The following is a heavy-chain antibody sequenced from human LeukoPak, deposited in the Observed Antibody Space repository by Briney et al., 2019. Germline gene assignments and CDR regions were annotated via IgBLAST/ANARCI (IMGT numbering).Heavy chain of an antibody. CDR3: AREDYYDSSGYYPTYYYYGMDV. V-gene: IGHV4-4*07. J-gene: IGHJ6*02. Sequence: SETLSLTCTVSGGSISSYYWSWIRQPAGKGLEWIGRIYTSGNTNYNPSLKSRVTMSVDTSKNQFSLKLSSVTAADTAVYYCAREDYYDSSGYYPTYYYYGMDVWGQGTTVTVSS. CDR2: IYTSGNT. D-gene: IGHD3-22*01. CDR1: GGSISSYY.